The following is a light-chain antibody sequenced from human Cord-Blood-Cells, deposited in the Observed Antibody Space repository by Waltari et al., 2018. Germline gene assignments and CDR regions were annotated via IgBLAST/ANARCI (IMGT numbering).Light chain of an antibody. J-gene: IGLJ1*01. Sequence: QPRSVSGSPGQSVTISCTGTSSDVGGYNYVSWYQQHPGKAPKLMIYDVSKRPSGVPDRFSGSKSGNTASLTISGLQAEDEADYYCCSYAGSYVFGTGTKVTVL. CDR1: SSDVGGYNY. CDR3: CSYAGSYV. V-gene: IGLV2-11*01. CDR2: DVS.